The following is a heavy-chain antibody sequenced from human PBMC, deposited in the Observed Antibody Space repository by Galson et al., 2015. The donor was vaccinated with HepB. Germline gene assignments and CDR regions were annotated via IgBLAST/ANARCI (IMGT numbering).Heavy chain of an antibody. D-gene: IGHD2-15*01. J-gene: IGHJ3*02. CDR3: ARGDVVVVVAIDAFDI. CDR2: ISYDGSNE. V-gene: IGHV3-30*04. CDR1: GFTFSSYA. Sequence: SLRLSCAASGFTFSSYAMHWVRQAPGKGLEWVAVISYDGSNEYYADSVKGRFTISRDNSKNTLYLQMNSLRPEDTAVYYCARGDVVVVVAIDAFDIWGQGTMVTVSS.